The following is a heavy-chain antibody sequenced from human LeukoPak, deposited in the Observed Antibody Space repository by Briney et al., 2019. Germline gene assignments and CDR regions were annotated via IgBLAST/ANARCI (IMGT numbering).Heavy chain of an antibody. V-gene: IGHV3-74*01. CDR2: INSDGSST. Sequence: PGGSLRLSCAASGFTFSSYWMHWVRQAPGKGLVWVSRINSDGSSTSYADSVKGRFTISRDYAKNTLYLQMNSLRAEDTAVYYCTRDFIVGASTVAFDVWGQGTMVTVSS. CDR3: TRDFIVGASTVAFDV. CDR1: GFTFSSYW. J-gene: IGHJ3*01. D-gene: IGHD1-26*01.